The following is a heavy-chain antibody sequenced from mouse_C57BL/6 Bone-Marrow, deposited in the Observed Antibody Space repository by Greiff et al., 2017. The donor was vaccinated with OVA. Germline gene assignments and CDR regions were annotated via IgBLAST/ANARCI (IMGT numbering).Heavy chain of an antibody. CDR2: ISDGGSYT. D-gene: IGHD2-2*01. Sequence: EVQRVESGGGLVKPGGSLKLSCAASGFTFSSYAMSWVRQTPEKRLEWVATISDGGSYTYYPDNVKGRFTISRDNAKNNLYLQMSHLKSEDTAMYYCASDGYYRDYWGQGTTLTVSS. CDR3: ASDGYYRDY. V-gene: IGHV5-4*01. J-gene: IGHJ2*01. CDR1: GFTFSSYA.